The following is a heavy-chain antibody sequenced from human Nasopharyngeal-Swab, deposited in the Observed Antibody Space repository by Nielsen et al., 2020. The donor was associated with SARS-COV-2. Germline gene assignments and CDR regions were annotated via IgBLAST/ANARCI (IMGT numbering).Heavy chain of an antibody. V-gene: IGHV4-59*01. CDR2: IYYSGST. D-gene: IGHD2-2*01. CDR3: ASNSTNWYGSAFDI. J-gene: IGHJ3*02. CDR1: GGSISSYY. Sequence: SETLSLTCTVSGGSISSYYWSWIRQPPGKGLEWIGYIYYSGSTNYNPSLKSRVTISVDTSKNQFSLKLTSVTAADTAVYYCASNSTNWYGSAFDIWGQGTMVTVSS.